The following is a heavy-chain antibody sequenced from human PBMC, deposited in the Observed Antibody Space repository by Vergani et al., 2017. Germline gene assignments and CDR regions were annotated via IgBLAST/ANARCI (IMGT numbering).Heavy chain of an antibody. V-gene: IGHV3-9*01. CDR2: ISWNSGSI. CDR3: AKDAFYGVTGYFDY. J-gene: IGHJ4*02. D-gene: IGHD4-17*01. Sequence: EVQLVESGGGLVQPGRSLRLSCAASGFTFDDYAMHWVRQAPGKGLEWVSGISWNSGSIGYADSVKGRFTISRDNAKNSLYLQMNSLRAEDTALYYCAKDAFYGVTGYFDYWGRGTLVTVST. CDR1: GFTFDDYA.